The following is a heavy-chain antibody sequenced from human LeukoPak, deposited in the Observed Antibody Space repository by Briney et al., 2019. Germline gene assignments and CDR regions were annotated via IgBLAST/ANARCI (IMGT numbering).Heavy chain of an antibody. V-gene: IGHV4-59*08. J-gene: IGHJ4*02. CDR3: ARHGRESRYFDWLLYYIDH. Sequence: SETLSLTCTVSGASISAYSWSWIRQPPGKGLEWIGCIHYSGNTHCNSSLESRVTLSVDTSKNQFSLKLSSVTAADTAVYYCARHGRESRYFDWLLYYIDHWGQGALVTVSS. CDR1: GASISAYS. D-gene: IGHD3-9*01. CDR2: IHYSGNT.